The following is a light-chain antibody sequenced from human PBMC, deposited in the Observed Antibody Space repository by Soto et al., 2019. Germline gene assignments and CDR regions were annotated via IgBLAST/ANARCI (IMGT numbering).Light chain of an antibody. CDR3: AAWDGSLNEVL. J-gene: IGLJ2*01. CDR1: SSNIGSST. CDR2: SNN. V-gene: IGLV1-44*01. Sequence: QSVLTQPPSASGTPGQRVTISCSGSSSNIGSSTVNWYQQLPGTAPKLLMYSNNQRPSGVPDRFSGSQSGTSASLAISGLQSEDEADYYCAAWDGSLNEVLFGGGTKLTVL.